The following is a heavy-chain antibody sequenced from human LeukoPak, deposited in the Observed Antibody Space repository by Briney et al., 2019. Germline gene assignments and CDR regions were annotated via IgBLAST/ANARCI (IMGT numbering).Heavy chain of an antibody. CDR2: IYGNDDK. Sequence: GPTLVKPTQTPTLTCTFSGFSLNTNAVVVGWVRQPPGQALEWLTFIYGNDDKRYSPSLESRLTITKDTSKNQVVLTMTDMDYVDTATYYCVHRTTVTSVDHWGQGTLVTVSS. CDR1: GFSLNTNAVV. D-gene: IGHD4-17*01. J-gene: IGHJ4*02. CDR3: VHRTTVTSVDH. V-gene: IGHV2-5*01.